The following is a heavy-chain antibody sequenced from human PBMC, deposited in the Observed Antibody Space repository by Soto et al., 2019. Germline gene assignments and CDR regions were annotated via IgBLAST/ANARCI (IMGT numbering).Heavy chain of an antibody. CDR1: GFTVTTYA. CDR2: IWYDGDNK. J-gene: IGHJ4*02. CDR3: ARDRDRYSYGLDY. D-gene: IGHD5-18*01. V-gene: IGHV3-33*01. Sequence: QVQLVESGGGVVQPGRSLRLSCAASGFTVTTYAMHWVRQAPGKGPEWVAVIWYDGDNKYYADSVKGRVTISRDNSKNTMYLEMNSLRAEEMAVYYCARDRDRYSYGLDYRGPGTLVTVSS.